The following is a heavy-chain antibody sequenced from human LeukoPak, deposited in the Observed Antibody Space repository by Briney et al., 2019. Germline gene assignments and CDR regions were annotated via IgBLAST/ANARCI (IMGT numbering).Heavy chain of an antibody. CDR3: ARGGVGYDSSGYYPDY. J-gene: IGHJ4*02. D-gene: IGHD3-22*01. Sequence: ASVKVSCKASGYTFTSYYMHWVRQAPGQGLEWMGIINPSGGSTSYAQKFQGRATMTRDTSTSTVYMELSSLRSEDTAVYYCARGGVGYDSSGYYPDYWGQGTLVTVSS. CDR2: INPSGGST. V-gene: IGHV1-46*01. CDR1: GYTFTSYY.